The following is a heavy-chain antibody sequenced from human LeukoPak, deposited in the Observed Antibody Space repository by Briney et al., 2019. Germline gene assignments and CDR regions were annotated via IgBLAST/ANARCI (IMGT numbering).Heavy chain of an antibody. J-gene: IGHJ5*02. CDR2: INPNSGGT. V-gene: IGHV1-2*04. D-gene: IGHD2-15*01. CDR3: ARDGGYCSGGSCGLWFDP. Sequence: ASVKVSCKASGYTFTGYYMHWVRQAPGQGLEWMGWINPNSGGTNYAQKFQGWVTMTRDTSISTAYMELSRLRSDDTAAYYCARDGGYCSGGSCGLWFDPWGQGTLVTVSS. CDR1: GYTFTGYY.